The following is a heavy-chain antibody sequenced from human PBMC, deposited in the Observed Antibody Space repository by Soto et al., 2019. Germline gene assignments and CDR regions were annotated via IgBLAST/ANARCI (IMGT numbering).Heavy chain of an antibody. V-gene: IGHV3-49*03. D-gene: IGHD4-4*01. J-gene: IGHJ4*02. CDR1: GFTFGDYA. CDR2: IRSKAYGGTT. CDR3: TRAHNYSNYVSSWGFGFDY. Sequence: PGGSLRLSCTASGFTFGDYAMSWFRQAPGKGLEWVGFIRSKAYGGTTEYAASVKGRFTISRDDSKSIAYLQMNSLKTEDTAVYYCTRAHNYSNYVSSWGFGFDYWGQGTLVTVSS.